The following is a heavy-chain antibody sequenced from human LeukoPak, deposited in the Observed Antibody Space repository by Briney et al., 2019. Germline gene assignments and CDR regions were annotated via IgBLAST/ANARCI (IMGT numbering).Heavy chain of an antibody. D-gene: IGHD2-2*01. CDR3: ARARSTSTPDAFDI. J-gene: IGHJ3*02. Sequence: GASVKVSCKASGYTFTGYYMHWVRQAPGQGLEWMGWINPNSGGTNYAQKFQGRVTMTRDTSISTAYMELSRLRSDDTAVYYCARARSTSTPDAFDIWGQGTMVTVSS. V-gene: IGHV1-2*02. CDR1: GYTFTGYY. CDR2: INPNSGGT.